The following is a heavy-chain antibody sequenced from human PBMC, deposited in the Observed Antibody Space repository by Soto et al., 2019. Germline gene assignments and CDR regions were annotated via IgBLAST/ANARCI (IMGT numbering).Heavy chain of an antibody. D-gene: IGHD1-26*01. CDR2: IDWNSGST. Sequence: EVQLVESGRGLVQSGRSRRLSCVASGFRFDDFAMHWVRQAPGKGLEWVSSIDWNSGSTAYADSVKGRFTVFRDNARNSLDLQMNSLRVEDTALYYCVKGRGSYFVYFGLDVWGPGTTVTVSS. CDR3: VKGRGSYFVYFGLDV. V-gene: IGHV3-9*01. CDR1: GFRFDDFA. J-gene: IGHJ6*02.